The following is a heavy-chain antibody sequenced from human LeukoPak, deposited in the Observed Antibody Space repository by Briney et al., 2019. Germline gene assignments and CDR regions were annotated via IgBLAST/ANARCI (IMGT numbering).Heavy chain of an antibody. J-gene: IGHJ5*02. CDR3: VRDGEGVAISVNFWFDP. Sequence: GASVKVSCKASGYTFTSYAMHWVRQAPGQRLEWMGWINAGNGNTKYSQKFQGRVTMTRDTSISTAYMELRSLTSEDTAIYYCVRDGEGVAISVNFWFDPWGQGTLVTVSS. CDR1: GYTFTSYA. D-gene: IGHD3-10*01. CDR2: INAGNGNT. V-gene: IGHV1-3*01.